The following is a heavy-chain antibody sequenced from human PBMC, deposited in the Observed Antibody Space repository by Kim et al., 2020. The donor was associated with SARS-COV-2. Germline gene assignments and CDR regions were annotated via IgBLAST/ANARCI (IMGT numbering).Heavy chain of an antibody. J-gene: IGHJ4*02. CDR1: GFTFSSYA. CDR3: AKDLYSSSS. CDR2: ISGSGGST. D-gene: IGHD6-6*01. Sequence: GGSLRLSCAASGFTFSSYAMSWVRQAPGKGLEWVSAISGSGGSTYYADALKDQFNISRDNSKNTLYLQMNSLRAEDTAVYYCAKDLYSSSSWGQGTLVTVSS. V-gene: IGHV3-23*01.